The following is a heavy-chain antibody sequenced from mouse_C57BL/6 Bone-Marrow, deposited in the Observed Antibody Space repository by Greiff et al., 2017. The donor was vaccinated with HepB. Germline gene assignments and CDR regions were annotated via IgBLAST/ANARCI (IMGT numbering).Heavy chain of an antibody. CDR2: IDPANGNT. Sequence: EVQLQQSVAELVRPGASVKLSCTASGFNIKNTYMHWVKQRPEQGLEWIGRIDPANGNTKYAPKFQGKATITADTSSNTAYLQLSSLTSEDSAVYYCARSYGSSSYYFDYWGQGTTLTVSS. V-gene: IGHV14-3*01. J-gene: IGHJ2*01. D-gene: IGHD1-1*01. CDR1: GFNIKNTY. CDR3: ARSYGSSSYYFDY.